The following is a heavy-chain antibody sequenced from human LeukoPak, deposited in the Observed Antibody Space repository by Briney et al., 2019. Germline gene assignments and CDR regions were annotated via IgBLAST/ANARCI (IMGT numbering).Heavy chain of an antibody. CDR2: IIPILGIA. V-gene: IGHV1-69*04. CDR3: ARVPSVKLGSRYYFDY. D-gene: IGHD2-15*01. CDR1: GGTFSSYA. J-gene: IGHJ4*02. Sequence: SVKVSCKASGGTFSSYAISWVRQAPGQGLEWMGRIIPILGIANYAQKFQGRVTITADKSTSTAYMELSSLRSEDTAVYYCARVPSVKLGSRYYFDYWGQGTLVTVSS.